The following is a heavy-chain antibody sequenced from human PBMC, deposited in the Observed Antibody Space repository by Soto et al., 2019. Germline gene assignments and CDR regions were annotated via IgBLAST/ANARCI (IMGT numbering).Heavy chain of an antibody. D-gene: IGHD6-19*01. J-gene: IGHJ5*02. CDR2: IYHSGST. CDR1: GGSISSNNW. V-gene: IGHV4-4*02. CDR3: ARAIAVAVNWFDP. Sequence: QVQLQESGPGLVKPSGTLSLTCAVSGGSISSNNWWSWVRQPPGKGLEGIGEIYHSGSTNYNPSLTSRVTISVDKSKNQFSLKLSSVTAADTAVYYCARAIAVAVNWFDPWGQGTLVTVSS.